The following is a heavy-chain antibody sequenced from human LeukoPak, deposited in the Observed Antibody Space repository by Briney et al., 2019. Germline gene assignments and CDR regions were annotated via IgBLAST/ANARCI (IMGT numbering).Heavy chain of an antibody. V-gene: IGHV4-59*12. CDR3: AREDSGSYYNFYYFYMDV. Sequence: SETLSLTCTVSGGSITSYYWSWIRQTPGKGLEWIGYIYYSGSTYYNPSLKSRVTISVDTSKNQFSLKLSSVTAADTAVYYCAREDSGSYYNFYYFYMDVWGKGTTVTISS. J-gene: IGHJ6*03. CDR1: GGSITSYY. CDR2: IYYSGST. D-gene: IGHD3-10*01.